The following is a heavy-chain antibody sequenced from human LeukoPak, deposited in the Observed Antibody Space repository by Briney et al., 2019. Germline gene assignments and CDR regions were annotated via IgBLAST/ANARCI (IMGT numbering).Heavy chain of an antibody. Sequence: PSETLSLTCAVYGDSFSGYYWAWIRLPPEKGLEWIGEINHVGRTNYNPSLKGRVSMSVDTSRSQFSLTVNSVTDADTAIYFCARLRMGSSRWLFPIDSWGQGVFVSVSS. D-gene: IGHD6-13*01. J-gene: IGHJ4*02. CDR2: INHVGRT. CDR1: GDSFSGYY. V-gene: IGHV4-34*01. CDR3: ARLRMGSSRWLFPIDS.